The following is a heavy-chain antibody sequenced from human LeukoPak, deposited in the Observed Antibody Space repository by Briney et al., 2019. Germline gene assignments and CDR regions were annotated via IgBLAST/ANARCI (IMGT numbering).Heavy chain of an antibody. CDR3: ARVGSMGYSSGWYDY. J-gene: IGHJ4*02. Sequence: GRPLRLSCAASGFTFSSYAMHWVRQAPGKGLEWVAVISYDGSNKYYADSVKGRFTISRDNSKNTLYLQMNSLRAEDTAVYYCARVGSMGYSSGWYDYWGQGTLVTVSS. CDR1: GFTFSSYA. CDR2: ISYDGSNK. V-gene: IGHV3-30-3*01. D-gene: IGHD6-19*01.